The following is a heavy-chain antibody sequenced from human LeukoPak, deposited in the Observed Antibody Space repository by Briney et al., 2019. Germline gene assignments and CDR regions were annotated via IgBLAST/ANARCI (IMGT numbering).Heavy chain of an antibody. CDR2: IYYSGST. D-gene: IGHD1-26*01. J-gene: IGHJ3*02. V-gene: IGHV4-39*01. CDR3: ARPQYSGSPHDAFGI. CDR1: GGSISSSSYY. Sequence: SETLSLTCTVSGGSISSSSYYWGWIRQPPGKGLEWIGSIYYSGSTYYNPSLKSRVTISVDTSKNQFSLKLSSVTAADTAVYYCARPQYSGSPHDAFGIWGQGTMVTVSS.